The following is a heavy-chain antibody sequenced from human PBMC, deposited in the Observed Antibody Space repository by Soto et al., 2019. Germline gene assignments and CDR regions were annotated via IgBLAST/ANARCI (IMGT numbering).Heavy chain of an antibody. CDR3: ASGLLWFGELLSMDV. CDR1: GYTFNSYG. J-gene: IGHJ6*02. V-gene: IGHV1-18*01. Sequence: QVQLVQSGAEVKKPGASVKVSCKASGYTFNSYGVSWVRQAPGQGLEWMGWISTYNGNTNYAQNLQGRVTMTTDTSTSTAYMELRSLRSDDTAVYYRASGLLWFGELLSMDVWGQGTTVTVSS. D-gene: IGHD3-10*01. CDR2: ISTYNGNT.